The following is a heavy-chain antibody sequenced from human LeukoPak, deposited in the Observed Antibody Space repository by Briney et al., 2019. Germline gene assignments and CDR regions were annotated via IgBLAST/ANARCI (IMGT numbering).Heavy chain of an antibody. J-gene: IGHJ6*03. CDR3: ARVPISTIFGVVIIRGYYYYMDV. Sequence: GASVKVSCKASGGTFSSYAISWVRQAPGQGLEWMGGIIPIFGTANYAQKFQGRVTITADESTSTAYMELSSLRSDDTAVYYCARVPISTIFGVVIIRGYYYYMDVWGKGTTVTVSS. V-gene: IGHV1-69*13. CDR1: GGTFSSYA. CDR2: IIPIFGTA. D-gene: IGHD3-3*01.